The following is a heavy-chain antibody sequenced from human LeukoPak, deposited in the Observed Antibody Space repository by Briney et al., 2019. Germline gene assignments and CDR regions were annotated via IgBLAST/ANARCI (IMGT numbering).Heavy chain of an antibody. J-gene: IGHJ4*02. CDR3: ARRPSYYFDY. Sequence: GSLRLSCAASGFTFSSYAMSWVRPAPGKGLEWVSAISSNGVSTYYADSVKGRFTISRDNSKNTLYLQVNSLRAEDTAVYYCARRPSYYFDYWGQGTLVTVS. CDR1: GFTFSSYA. V-gene: IGHV3-23*01. CDR2: ISSNGVST.